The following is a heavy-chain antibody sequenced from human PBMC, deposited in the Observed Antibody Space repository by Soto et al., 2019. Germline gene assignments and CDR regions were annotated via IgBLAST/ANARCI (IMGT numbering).Heavy chain of an antibody. Sequence: SVKVSCKASGGTFSSYAISWVRQAPGQGLEWMGGIIPIFGTANYAQKFQGRVTITADESTSTAYMELSSLRSEDTAVYYCARNFWESSYGPLDDAFDIWGQGAMVTVSS. J-gene: IGHJ3*02. V-gene: IGHV1-69*13. D-gene: IGHD5-18*01. CDR1: GGTFSSYA. CDR3: ARNFWESSYGPLDDAFDI. CDR2: IIPIFGTA.